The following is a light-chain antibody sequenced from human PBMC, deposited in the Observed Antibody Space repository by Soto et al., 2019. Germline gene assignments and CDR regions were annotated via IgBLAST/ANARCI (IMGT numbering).Light chain of an antibody. J-gene: IGKJ1*01. CDR1: QSVRSN. Sequence: ETVMRQSPVTLSGSPGERATLSCSARQSVRSNLAWYQQKPGQAPRLLMYDASTRATGIPARFSGSGSGTEFTLTISSLQSEDFAVYYCQQYNNWPPWTFGQGTKVDIK. V-gene: IGKV3-15*01. CDR2: DAS. CDR3: QQYNNWPPWT.